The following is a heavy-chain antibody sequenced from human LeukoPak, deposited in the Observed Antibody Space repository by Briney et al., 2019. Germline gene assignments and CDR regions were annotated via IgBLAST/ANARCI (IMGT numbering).Heavy chain of an antibody. D-gene: IGHD3-3*01. CDR3: AREGPLGDYDFWSGYYTGGVRYYYYYMDV. J-gene: IGHJ6*03. V-gene: IGHV4-39*07. CDR2: IYYSGST. CDR1: GGSISSSSYY. Sequence: PSETLSLTCTVSGGSISSSSYYWGWIRQPPGKGLEWIGSIYYSGSTYYNPSLKSRVTISVDTSKNQFSLKLSSVTAADTAVYYCAREGPLGDYDFWSGYYTGGVRYYYYYMDVWGKGTTVTVSS.